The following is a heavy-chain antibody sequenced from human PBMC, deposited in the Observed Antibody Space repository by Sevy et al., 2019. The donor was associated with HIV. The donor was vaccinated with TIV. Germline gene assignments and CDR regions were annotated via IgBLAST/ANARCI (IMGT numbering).Heavy chain of an antibody. J-gene: IGHJ6*02. V-gene: IGHV4-59*01. D-gene: IGHD2-15*01. CDR3: ASCSPGYYYAMDV. Sequence: SDTLSLTCTVSGDSIGNNYWSWIRQPPGKGLEWIGYFYYSGRTNYNPSLKSRVTISADTSKNQFSLKVISVTAADTAVYFCASCSPGYYYAMDVWGQGTTVTVSS. CDR1: GDSIGNNY. CDR2: FYYSGRT.